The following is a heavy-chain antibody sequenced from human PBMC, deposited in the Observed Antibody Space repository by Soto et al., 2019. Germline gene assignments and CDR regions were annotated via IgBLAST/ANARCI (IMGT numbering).Heavy chain of an antibody. V-gene: IGHV3-48*03. D-gene: IGHD6-13*01. CDR1: GFTFSNYE. J-gene: IGHJ6*02. Sequence: GGSLRLSCAASGFTFSNYEMNWVRQAPGKGLEWVSYISSSSNTIYYADSVKGRFTISRDNAKNSLFLQMNSLRAEDTAVYYCARDLYSRTQEPYSYYGMDVWGQGTTVTVSS. CDR3: ARDLYSRTQEPYSYYGMDV. CDR2: ISSSSNTI.